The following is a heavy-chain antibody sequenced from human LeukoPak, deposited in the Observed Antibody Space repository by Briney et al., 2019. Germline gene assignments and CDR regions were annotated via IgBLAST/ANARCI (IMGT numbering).Heavy chain of an antibody. CDR1: GGTFSSYA. J-gene: IGHJ3*01. CDR2: INPNSGGT. CDR3: AGRLGHCSCINCPSP. Sequence: ASVKVSCKASGGTFSSYAISWVRQAPGQGLEWMGRINPNSGGTNYAQKFQGRVTMTRDTSISTAYMELSRLGSDDTAVYYCAGRLGHCSCINCPSPWGQGTMVTVSS. V-gene: IGHV1-2*06. D-gene: IGHD2-2*01.